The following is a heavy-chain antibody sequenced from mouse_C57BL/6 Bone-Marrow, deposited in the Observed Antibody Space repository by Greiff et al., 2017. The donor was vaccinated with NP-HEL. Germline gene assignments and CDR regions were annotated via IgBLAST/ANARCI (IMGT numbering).Heavy chain of an antibody. CDR1: GYAFSSSW. D-gene: IGHD1-1*01. V-gene: IGHV1-82*01. CDR3: APFLYYCGSSPFAY. J-gene: IGHJ3*01. Sequence: VQLQESGPELVKPGASVKISCKASGYAFSSSWMNWVKQRPGKGLEWIGRIYPGAGDTNYNGKFKGKATLTADKSSSTDYIQLRSLTSGDSAVYFCAPFLYYCGSSPFAYWGRGTLVTVTA. CDR2: IYPGAGDT.